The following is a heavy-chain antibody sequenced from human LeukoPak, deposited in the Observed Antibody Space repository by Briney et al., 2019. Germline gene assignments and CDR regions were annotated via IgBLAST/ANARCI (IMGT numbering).Heavy chain of an antibody. V-gene: IGHV3-11*01. CDR2: ISSSGSTI. D-gene: IGHD3-10*01. J-gene: IGHJ4*02. CDR3: ARAGAGLLLYGSGISY. Sequence: GGSLRLSCAASGLIFSDYYMSWIRQAPRKGMEWVSYISSSGSTISYADSVKGRFTISRDNAKNSLYLQMNSLRAEDTAVYYCARAGAGLLLYGSGISYWGQGTLVTVSS. CDR1: GLIFSDYY.